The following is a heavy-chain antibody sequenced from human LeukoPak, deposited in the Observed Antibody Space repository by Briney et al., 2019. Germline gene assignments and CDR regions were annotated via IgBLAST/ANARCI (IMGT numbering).Heavy chain of an antibody. V-gene: IGHV3-7*01. Sequence: GGSLRLSCAASGFTFSNAWMAWVRQAPGKGLEWVASIKQDGGETFYVDSVKGRFTISRDNAKNSLYLQMNSLRAEDTAVYYCTREDHSNYNYWGQGTLVTVSS. CDR1: GFTFSNAW. D-gene: IGHD4-11*01. CDR2: IKQDGGET. CDR3: TREDHSNYNY. J-gene: IGHJ4*02.